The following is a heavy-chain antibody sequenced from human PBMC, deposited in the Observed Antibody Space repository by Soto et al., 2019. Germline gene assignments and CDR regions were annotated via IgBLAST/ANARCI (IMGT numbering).Heavy chain of an antibody. CDR2: IYPGDSDT. CDR1: GYSFTSYW. CDR3: ARHKEEEVYYYYYMDV. V-gene: IGHV5-51*01. Sequence: PGESLKISCKGSGYSFTSYWIGWVRQMPGKGLEWMGIIYPGDSDTRYSPSFQGQVTISADKSISTAYLQWSSLKASDTAMYYCARHKEEEVYYYYYMDVWGKGTTVTVSS. J-gene: IGHJ6*03.